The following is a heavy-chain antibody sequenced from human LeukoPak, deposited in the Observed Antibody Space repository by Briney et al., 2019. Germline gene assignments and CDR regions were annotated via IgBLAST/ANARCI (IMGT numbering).Heavy chain of an antibody. Sequence: GGSLRLSCAAPGFTFSTYAMSGVRQAPGKGLDWVSCVTSGGDTTYYADSVKGRFTISRDNSKNTVSLHMNSLRAEDTAVYYCAKVAPLGSSWYAFNYWGQGTLVTVSS. V-gene: IGHV3-23*01. CDR2: VTSGGDTT. CDR1: GFTFSTYA. J-gene: IGHJ4*02. D-gene: IGHD6-13*01. CDR3: AKVAPLGSSWYAFNY.